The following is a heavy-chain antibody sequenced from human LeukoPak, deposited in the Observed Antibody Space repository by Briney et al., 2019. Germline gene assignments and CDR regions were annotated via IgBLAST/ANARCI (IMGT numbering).Heavy chain of an antibody. D-gene: IGHD6-6*01. V-gene: IGHV3-30*02. CDR1: GFTFSSYG. CDR3: ARAYSGSHNYFDY. Sequence: GGSLRLSCAASGFTFSSYGMHWVRQAPGKGLEWVAFIRYDGSNKYYADSVKGRFTISRDNSKNTLYLQMNSLRAEDTAVYYCARAYSGSHNYFDYWGQGTLVTVSS. J-gene: IGHJ4*02. CDR2: IRYDGSNK.